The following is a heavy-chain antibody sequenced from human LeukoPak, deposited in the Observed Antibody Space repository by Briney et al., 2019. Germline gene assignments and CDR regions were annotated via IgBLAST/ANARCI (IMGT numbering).Heavy chain of an antibody. D-gene: IGHD1-26*01. CDR3: AKDYYSGSYYYAFDI. Sequence: GGSLRLSCAASGFTFSSYSVNWVRQAPGKGLEWVSSISSSSSYIYYADSVKGRFTISRDNAKNSLYLQMNSLRAEDTAVYYCAKDYYSGSYYYAFDIWGQGTMVTVSS. J-gene: IGHJ3*02. CDR2: ISSSSSYI. CDR1: GFTFSSYS. V-gene: IGHV3-21*01.